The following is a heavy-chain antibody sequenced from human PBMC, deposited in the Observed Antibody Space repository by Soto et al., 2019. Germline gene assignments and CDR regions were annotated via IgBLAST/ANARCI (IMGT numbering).Heavy chain of an antibody. CDR2: ISSSSGFI. CDR1: GFIFSTYS. CDR3: VRAMGSSSSKDDY. Sequence: PVGSLRLSYAASGFIFSTYSMDWVRQAPGKGLEWVSSISSSSGFISYADSVKGRFTISRDNAKNSLYLQMNSLRAEDTALYYCVRAMGSSSSKDDYWGQGT. D-gene: IGHD6-6*01. J-gene: IGHJ4*02. V-gene: IGHV3-21*01.